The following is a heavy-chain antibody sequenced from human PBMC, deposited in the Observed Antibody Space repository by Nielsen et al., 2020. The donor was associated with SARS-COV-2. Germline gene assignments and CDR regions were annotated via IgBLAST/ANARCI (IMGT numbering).Heavy chain of an antibody. CDR2: IKQDGSEK. V-gene: IGHV3-7*01. Sequence: GGSLRLSCAASGFTFSSYWMSWVRQAPGKGLEWVANIKQDGSEKYYVDSVKGRFTISRDNAKNSLYLQMNSLRAEDTAVYYCARDLFEAAAGTGGYYYYYGMDVWGQGTTVTVSS. J-gene: IGHJ6*02. CDR1: GFTFSSYW. D-gene: IGHD6-13*01. CDR3: ARDLFEAAAGTGGYYYYYGMDV.